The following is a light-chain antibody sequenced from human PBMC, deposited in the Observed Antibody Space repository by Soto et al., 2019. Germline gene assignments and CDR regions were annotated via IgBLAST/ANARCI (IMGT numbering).Light chain of an antibody. V-gene: IGKV1-27*01. Sequence: DIQMTQSPSSLSASVGDRVTITCRASQGISNYLAWYQQKPGKVPKLLIYAASTLQSGVPSRFSGSGSGTDFTLAISSLQPEDVATYYCQKYNSAPALTFGGGTKVEIK. J-gene: IGKJ4*01. CDR3: QKYNSAPALT. CDR1: QGISNY. CDR2: AAS.